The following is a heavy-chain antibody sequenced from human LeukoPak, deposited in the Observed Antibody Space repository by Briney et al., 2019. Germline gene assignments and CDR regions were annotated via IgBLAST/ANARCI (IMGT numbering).Heavy chain of an antibody. CDR1: GGTFSSYA. CDR3: ACGYDYGYYFDY. V-gene: IGHV1-69*05. D-gene: IGHD5-12*01. CDR2: IIPIFGTA. J-gene: IGHJ4*02. Sequence: ASVKVSCKASGGTFSSYAISWVRQAPGQGLEWMGRIIPIFGTANYAQKFQGRVTITTDESTSTAYMELSSLRSEDTAVYYCACGYDYGYYFDYWGQGTLVTVSS.